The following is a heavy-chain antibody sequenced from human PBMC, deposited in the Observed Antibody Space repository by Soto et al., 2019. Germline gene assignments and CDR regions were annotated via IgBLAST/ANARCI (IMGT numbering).Heavy chain of an antibody. CDR2: IYYSGST. D-gene: IGHD3-3*01. V-gene: IGHV4-31*03. J-gene: IGHJ5*02. CDR1: GGSISSGGYY. Sequence: SETLSLTCTVSGGSISSGGYYWSWIRQHPGKGLEWIGYIYYSGSTYYNPSLKSRVTISVDTSKNQFSLKLSSVTAADTAVYYCARDVITIFGVAQNWFDPWGQGTLVTVSS. CDR3: ARDVITIFGVAQNWFDP.